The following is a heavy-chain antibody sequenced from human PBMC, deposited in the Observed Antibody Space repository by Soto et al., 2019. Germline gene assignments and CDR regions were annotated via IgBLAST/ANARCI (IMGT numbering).Heavy chain of an antibody. CDR3: AAVSFTVTTWRNYFDY. Sequence: SVKVSCKASGFTFTSSAVQWVRQARGQRLEWIGWIVVGSGNTNYAQKFQERVTITRDMSTSTAYMELSSLRSEDTAVYYCAAVSFTVTTWRNYFDYWGQGTLVTVSS. V-gene: IGHV1-58*01. CDR1: GFTFTSSA. CDR2: IVVGSGNT. D-gene: IGHD4-17*01. J-gene: IGHJ4*02.